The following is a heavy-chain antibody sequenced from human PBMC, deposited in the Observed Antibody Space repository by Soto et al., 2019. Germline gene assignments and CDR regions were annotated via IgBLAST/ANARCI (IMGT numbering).Heavy chain of an antibody. CDR1: GGSISSYY. D-gene: IGHD6-13*01. CDR2: IYYSGST. V-gene: IGHV4-59*08. CDR3: ARRSSWYDYYYYYYMDV. Sequence: SETLSLTCTVSGGSISSYYWSWIRQPPGKGLEWIGYIYYSGSTNYNPSLKSRVTISVDTSKNQFSLKLSSVTAADTAVYYCARRSSWYDYYYYYYMDVWGKGTMVTVSS. J-gene: IGHJ6*03.